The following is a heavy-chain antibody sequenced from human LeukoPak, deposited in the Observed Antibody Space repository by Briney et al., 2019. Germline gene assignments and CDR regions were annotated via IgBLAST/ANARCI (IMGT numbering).Heavy chain of an antibody. CDR2: ISHSGGAT. V-gene: IGHV3-23*01. Sequence: PGGSLRLSCAASEFTFSSSDMGWVRQAPGKGLEWVAAISHSGGATYYADSVKGRFTISRDNSKNTLYLQMNSLRAEDTAVYYCAKGRVVVARDLPTIDYWGQGALVTVSS. D-gene: IGHD2-15*01. J-gene: IGHJ4*02. CDR1: EFTFSSSD. CDR3: AKGRVVVARDLPTIDY.